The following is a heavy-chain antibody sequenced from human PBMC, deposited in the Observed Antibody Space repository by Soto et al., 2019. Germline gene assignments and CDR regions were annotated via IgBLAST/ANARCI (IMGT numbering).Heavy chain of an antibody. CDR2: IKEDGSDK. Sequence: DVQLLESGGALVQPGESLRLSCAASGFTFEKYWMTWARQAPGKGLELVANIKEDGSDKTYVDSVKGRFTVSRDNTKDFLFLQMNSLRDEDTAVYYCARGRLTDYWGQGTLVIVSS. V-gene: IGHV3-7*01. CDR1: GFTFEKYW. D-gene: IGHD3-9*01. J-gene: IGHJ4*02. CDR3: ARGRLTDY.